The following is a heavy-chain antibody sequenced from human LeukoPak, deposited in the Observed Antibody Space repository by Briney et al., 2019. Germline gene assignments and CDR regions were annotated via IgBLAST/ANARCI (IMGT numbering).Heavy chain of an antibody. Sequence: GGSLRLSCAASGFTFSSYWMSWVRQAPGKGLEWVANIKQDGSEKYYVDSVKGRFTISRDNAKNSLYLQMNSLRAEDTAVYYCARDNPRSYYYYMDVWGKGTTVTISS. D-gene: IGHD1-14*01. V-gene: IGHV3-7*01. J-gene: IGHJ6*03. CDR1: GFTFSSYW. CDR3: ARDNPRSYYYYMDV. CDR2: IKQDGSEK.